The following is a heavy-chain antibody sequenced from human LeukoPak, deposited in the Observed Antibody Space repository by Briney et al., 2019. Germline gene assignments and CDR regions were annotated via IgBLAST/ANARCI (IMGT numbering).Heavy chain of an antibody. CDR2: SYSRGST. J-gene: IGHJ1*01. V-gene: IGHV4-39*01. D-gene: IGHD1-1*01. CDR3: ARLPRGTQPPEYFQQ. Sequence: PSETLSLTCTVSGGSISSSTYYWGWIRQPPGKGLEWIGSSYSRGSTYYNPSLKSRVTISIDTSKNQFSLKLTSATAADTAVYYCARLPRGTQPPEYFQQWGQGTLVTVSS. CDR1: GGSISSSTYY.